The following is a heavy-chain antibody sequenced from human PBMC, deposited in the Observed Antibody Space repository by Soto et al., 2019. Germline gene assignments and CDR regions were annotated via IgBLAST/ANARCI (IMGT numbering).Heavy chain of an antibody. D-gene: IGHD4-17*01. V-gene: IGHV4-59*01. CDR3: ARLPWADYGGIFDP. Sequence: QVQLQESGPGLVKPSETLSLTCTVSGGSISNYYWRWIRHPPGKKLEWIGYIYYSGSTNYNPSLKSRVTIAADTSQNQFSLKLYSVTTADTAMYYCARLPWADYGGIFDPWGQGTLVTVSS. J-gene: IGHJ5*02. CDR2: IYYSGST. CDR1: GGSISNYY.